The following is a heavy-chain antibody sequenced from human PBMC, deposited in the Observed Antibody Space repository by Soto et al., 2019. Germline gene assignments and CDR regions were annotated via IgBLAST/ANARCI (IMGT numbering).Heavy chain of an antibody. CDR3: ARGDWNYVDY. V-gene: IGHV3-48*02. CDR2: ISSSHTSI. CDR1: GFTLSSYS. D-gene: IGHD1-1*01. J-gene: IGHJ4*02. Sequence: GGSLRLSFAASGFTLSSYSMNWVRQAPGKGLEWVSYISSSHTSIYYAGSVKGRFTISRDNAKNSLYLQMNSLRDEDTALYYCARGDWNYVDYWGQGT.